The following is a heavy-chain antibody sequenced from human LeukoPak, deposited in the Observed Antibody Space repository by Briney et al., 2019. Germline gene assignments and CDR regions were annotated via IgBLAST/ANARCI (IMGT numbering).Heavy chain of an antibody. CDR1: GFTFSSYS. J-gene: IGHJ5*02. CDR2: ISSSSSYI. CDR3: ATDGAGFDT. Sequence: GGSLRLSRAASGFTFSSYSMNCVRQAPGKGLEWVSSISSSSSYIYYADSVKGRFTISRDNTKKSLYLEMNNLRAEDTAVYYCATDGAGFDTWGQGVLVTVSS. V-gene: IGHV3-21*04.